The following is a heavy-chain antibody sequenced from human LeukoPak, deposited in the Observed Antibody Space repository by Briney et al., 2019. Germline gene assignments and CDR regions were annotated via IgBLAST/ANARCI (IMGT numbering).Heavy chain of an antibody. CDR3: ARVVGYCSGGSCYPYYFDY. J-gene: IGHJ4*02. CDR2: INPNSGGT. CDR1: GYTFTGYY. Sequence: ASVTVSCKASGYTFTGYYMHWVRQAPGQGLEWMGWINPNSGGTNYAQKFQGRVTMTRDTSISTAYMELSRLRSDDTAVYYCARVVGYCSGGSCYPYYFDYGGQGTLVTVSS. V-gene: IGHV1-2*02. D-gene: IGHD2-15*01.